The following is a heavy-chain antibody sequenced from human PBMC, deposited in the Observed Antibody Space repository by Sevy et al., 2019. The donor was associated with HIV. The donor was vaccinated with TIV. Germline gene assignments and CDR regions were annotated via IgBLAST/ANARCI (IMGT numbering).Heavy chain of an antibody. V-gene: IGHV3-7*01. CDR2: IKQDGSEK. CDR1: GFTFSSYW. Sequence: GGSLRLSCAASGFTFSSYWMSWVRQAPGKGLEWVANIKQDGSEKYYVDSVKGRFTITRDNAKNSLYLQMNSLRAEDSAVYYCARGHRLYYYDSGAYYGYWGQGTLVTVSS. CDR3: ARGHRLYYYDSGAYYGY. D-gene: IGHD3-22*01. J-gene: IGHJ4*02.